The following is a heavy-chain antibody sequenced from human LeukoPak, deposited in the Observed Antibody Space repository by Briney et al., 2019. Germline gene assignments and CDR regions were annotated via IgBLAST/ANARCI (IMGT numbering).Heavy chain of an antibody. CDR1: GLTISSNY. Sequence: GGSLRLSCAASGLTISSNYMNWVRQAPGKGLEWVANIKQDGSEKYYVGSVKGRFTISRDNAKNSLYLQMNSLRGEDTALYYCARDKVAGSMAGSNFDYWGQGTLVTVSS. D-gene: IGHD6-19*01. V-gene: IGHV3-7*01. J-gene: IGHJ4*02. CDR3: ARDKVAGSMAGSNFDY. CDR2: IKQDGSEK.